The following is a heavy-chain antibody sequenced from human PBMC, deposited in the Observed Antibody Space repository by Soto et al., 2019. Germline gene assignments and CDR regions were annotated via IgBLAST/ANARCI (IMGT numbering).Heavy chain of an antibody. V-gene: IGHV1-69*13. CDR2: IIPIFGTA. CDR1: GGTFSSYA. Sequence: SVKVSCQASGGTFSSYAIRWVRQAPGQGLEWMGGIIPIFGTANYAQKFQGRVTITADESTSTAYMELSSLRSEDTAVYCCARAGIPGYCSGGSCFSGYYYYGMDVWGQGTTVTVSS. D-gene: IGHD2-15*01. J-gene: IGHJ6*02. CDR3: ARAGIPGYCSGGSCFSGYYYYGMDV.